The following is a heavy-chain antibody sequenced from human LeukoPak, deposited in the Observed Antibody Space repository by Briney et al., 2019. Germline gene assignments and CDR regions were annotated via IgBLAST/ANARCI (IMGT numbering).Heavy chain of an antibody. D-gene: IGHD6-13*01. CDR1: GGSISSSIYY. CDR2: IYYSGST. CDR3: ASARTSSRSWFTFDY. V-gene: IGHV4-39*01. Sequence: PSETLSPTCTVSGGSISSSIYYWGWIRQPPGKGLEWIGSIYYSGSTYYNPSLKSRVTISVDTSKNQLSLKLSSVTAADTAVYYCASARTSSRSWFTFDYWGQGILVTVSS. J-gene: IGHJ4*02.